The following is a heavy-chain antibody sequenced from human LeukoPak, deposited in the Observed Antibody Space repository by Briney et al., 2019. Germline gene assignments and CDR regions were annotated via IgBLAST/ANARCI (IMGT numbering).Heavy chain of an antibody. Sequence: SETLSLTCAVYGGSFSGYYWSWIRQPPGKGLEWIGEIHHSGGTNYNPSLKSRVTISLDTSKNQFSLKLSSVTAADTAVYYCARGPGYDQEGYWGQGTLVIVSS. CDR3: ARGPGYDQEGY. D-gene: IGHD5-12*01. CDR2: IHHSGGT. J-gene: IGHJ4*02. CDR1: GGSFSGYY. V-gene: IGHV4-34*01.